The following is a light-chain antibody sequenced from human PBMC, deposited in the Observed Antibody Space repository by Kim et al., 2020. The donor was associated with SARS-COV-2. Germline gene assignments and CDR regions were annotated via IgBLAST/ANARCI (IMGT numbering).Light chain of an antibody. CDR2: DVS. J-gene: IGLJ3*02. CDR3: CSYAGSFSWV. Sequence: GQSVDISCTGTSSDVGAYNNVSGYHHHPGKAPKLMIYDVSKRPSGVPDRFSGSKSGNTASLTISGLQAEDEADYYCCSYAGSFSWVFGGGTKLTVL. CDR1: SSDVGAYNN. V-gene: IGLV2-11*01.